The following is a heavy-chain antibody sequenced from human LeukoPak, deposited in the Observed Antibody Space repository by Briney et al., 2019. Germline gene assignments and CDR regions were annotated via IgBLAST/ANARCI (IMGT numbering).Heavy chain of an antibody. CDR1: GFIVSSDY. CDR2: TSNGGVTT. CDR3: VKLSSGSGSSFGFDS. V-gene: IGHV3-53*01. D-gene: IGHD6-13*01. Sequence: GGSLRLSCAASGFIVSSDYMSWVRLAPGKGLEWVSITSNGGVTTYYADSVRGRFTISRDNSKDLLYLQMDSLRAEDTAVYYCVKLSSGSGSSFGFDSWGLGTLVTVSS. J-gene: IGHJ4*02.